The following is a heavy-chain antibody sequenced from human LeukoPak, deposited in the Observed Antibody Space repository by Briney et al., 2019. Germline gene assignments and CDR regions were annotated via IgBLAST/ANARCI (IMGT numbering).Heavy chain of an antibody. CDR2: IYYSGST. J-gene: IGHJ4*02. D-gene: IGHD2-15*01. CDR1: GGSISSGGYY. V-gene: IGHV4-31*03. CDR3: ARDLPGRGSGGIGY. Sequence: SQTLSLTCTVSGGSISSGGYYWSWIRQHPGKGLEWIGYIYYSGSTYYNPSLKSRVTIAVDTSKNQFSLKMSSLTAADTAVYYCARDLPGRGSGGIGYWGQGTLVTVSS.